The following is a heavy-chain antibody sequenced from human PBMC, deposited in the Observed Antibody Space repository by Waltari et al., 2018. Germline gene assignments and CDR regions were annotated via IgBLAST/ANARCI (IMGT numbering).Heavy chain of an antibody. D-gene: IGHD6-19*01. V-gene: IGHV4-61*02. CDR1: GGSISRGSYY. CDR3: ARDGSSGWYTRGYFDY. Sequence: QVQLPESGPGLVKPSQTLSLTCTVSGGSISRGSYYWSWNRKPAGKGLEWIGRIYTSGSTNYNPSLKSRVTISVDTSKNQFSLKLSSVTAADTAVYYCARDGSSGWYTRGYFDYWGQGTLVTVSS. CDR2: IYTSGST. J-gene: IGHJ4*02.